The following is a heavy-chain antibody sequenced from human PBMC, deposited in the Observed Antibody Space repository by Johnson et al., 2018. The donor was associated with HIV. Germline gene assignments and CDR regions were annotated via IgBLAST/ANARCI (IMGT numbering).Heavy chain of an antibody. CDR1: RFTFSTYA. J-gene: IGHJ3*02. D-gene: IGHD2/OR15-2a*01. Sequence: EVQLVESGGGLVQPGGSLRLSCAASRFTFSTYAMGWVRQSPGKGLEWVSGISGSGGSTYYADSVKGRFTISRDNSKNTLYLQMNSLRAEDTALYYCAKVLLPQDAFDIWGQGTMVTVSS. CDR2: ISGSGGST. V-gene: IGHV3-23*04. CDR3: AKVLLPQDAFDI.